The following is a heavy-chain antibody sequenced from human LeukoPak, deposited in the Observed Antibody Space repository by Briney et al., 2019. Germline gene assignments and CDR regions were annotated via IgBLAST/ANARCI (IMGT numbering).Heavy chain of an antibody. V-gene: IGHV3-23*01. J-gene: IGHJ3*02. CDR1: GFTFGSYG. CDR3: AKDSPLLTI. CDR2: ISYNDGST. Sequence: PGGSLRLSCTPSGFTFGSYGKCWVRQAPGKGLQWASAISYNDGSTYYADYVKGRVTISRDNSNNTQYLQVNSLRAEDTATYYCAKDSPLLTIWGQGTMVTVSS.